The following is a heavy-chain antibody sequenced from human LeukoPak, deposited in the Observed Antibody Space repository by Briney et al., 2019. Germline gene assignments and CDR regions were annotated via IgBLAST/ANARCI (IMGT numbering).Heavy chain of an antibody. CDR3: ARATWEGDSPIPHFDY. CDR1: GGSISSSSYY. V-gene: IGHV4-39*07. CDR2: IYYSGST. D-gene: IGHD2-21*02. Sequence: SETLSLTCTVSGGSISSSSYYWGWIRQPPGKGLEWIGSIYYSGSTYYNPSLKSRVTISVDTSKNQFSLKLSSVTAADTAVYYCARATWEGDSPIPHFDYWGQGTLVTVSS. J-gene: IGHJ4*02.